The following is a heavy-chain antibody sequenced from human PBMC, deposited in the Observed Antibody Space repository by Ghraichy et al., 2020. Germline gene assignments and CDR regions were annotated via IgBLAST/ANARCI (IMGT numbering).Heavy chain of an antibody. D-gene: IGHD6-19*01. CDR1: GFTFSSYA. J-gene: IGHJ4*02. CDR3: AKARWHSSGWHLPSYFDY. Sequence: GESLNISCAASGFTFSSYAMSWVRQAPGKGLEWVSAISGSGGSTYYADSVKGRFTISRDNSKNTLYLQMNSLRAEDTAVYYCAKARWHSSGWHLPSYFDYWGQGTLVTVSS. CDR2: ISGSGGST. V-gene: IGHV3-23*01.